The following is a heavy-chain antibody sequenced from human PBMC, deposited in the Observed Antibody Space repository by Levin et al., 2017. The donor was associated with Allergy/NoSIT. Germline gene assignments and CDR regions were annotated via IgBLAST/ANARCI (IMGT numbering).Heavy chain of an antibody. CDR2: IKQDGSEK. D-gene: IGHD2-2*01. J-gene: IGHJ6*02. CDR3: ARANIVVVPAANYYYYYGMDG. Sequence: GESLKISCAASGFTFSSYWMSWVRQAPGKGLEWVANIKQDGSEKYYVDSVKGRFTISRDNAKNSLYLQMNSLRAEDTAVYYCARANIVVVPAANYYYYYGMDGWGQGTTVTVSS. V-gene: IGHV3-7*01. CDR1: GFTFSSYW.